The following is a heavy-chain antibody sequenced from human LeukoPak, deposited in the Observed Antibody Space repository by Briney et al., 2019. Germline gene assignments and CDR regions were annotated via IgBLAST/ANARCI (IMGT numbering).Heavy chain of an antibody. CDR3: AKQEGSMVRGVYYYYGMDV. D-gene: IGHD3-10*01. Sequence: LRLSCAASGFPFDDYAMHWVRQAPGKGLEWVSGISWNSGGIGYADSVKGRFTLSRDNAKTSLYLQMNSLRAEDTALYYCAKQEGSMVRGVYYYYGMDVWGQGTTVTVSS. CDR1: GFPFDDYA. V-gene: IGHV3-9*01. CDR2: ISWNSGGI. J-gene: IGHJ6*02.